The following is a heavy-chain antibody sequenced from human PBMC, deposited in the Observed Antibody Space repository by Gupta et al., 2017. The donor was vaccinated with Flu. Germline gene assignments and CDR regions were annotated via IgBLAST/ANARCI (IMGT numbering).Heavy chain of an antibody. D-gene: IGHD6-19*01. CDR3: ATAAVAGILYGFDI. CDR1: S. Sequence: SMHWVRQAPGKGLEWVAGISWNSGSIDYAASVKGRFTVSRDSVKNSLYLQMNSLRPADTAVYFCATAAVAGILYGFDIWGHGTMVNVSS. V-gene: IGHV3-9*01. CDR2: ISWNSGSI. J-gene: IGHJ3*02.